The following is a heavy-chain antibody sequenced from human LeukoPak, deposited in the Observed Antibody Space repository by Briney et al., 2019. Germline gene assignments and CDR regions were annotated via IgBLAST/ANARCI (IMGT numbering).Heavy chain of an antibody. V-gene: IGHV4-4*02. CDR2: IFHRGMP. CDR3: ARVMGASWFFYLDV. CDR1: GDSISNNW. Sequence: PSETLSLTCAVSGDSISNNWWSWVRQSPGMRLEWIGQIFHRGMPNYNPSLKSRVTMSIDKSNNQLSLKMNSVTAADTALYYCARVMGASWFFYLDVWGKGTTVTVSS. D-gene: IGHD3-16*02. J-gene: IGHJ6*03.